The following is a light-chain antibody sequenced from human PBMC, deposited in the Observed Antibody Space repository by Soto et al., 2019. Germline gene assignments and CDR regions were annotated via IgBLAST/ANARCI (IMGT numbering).Light chain of an antibody. J-gene: IGLJ2*01. CDR1: SSNIGSNY. V-gene: IGLV1-47*01. CDR3: AAWDDSMSVVV. CDR2: RNN. Sequence: QSVLTLPPSASGTPGQRVTISCSGSSSNIGSNYVYWYQQLPGTAPKLLIYRNNQRPSGVPDRFSGSKSGTSASLAISGLRSEDEADYYCAAWDDSMSVVVFGGGTKLTVL.